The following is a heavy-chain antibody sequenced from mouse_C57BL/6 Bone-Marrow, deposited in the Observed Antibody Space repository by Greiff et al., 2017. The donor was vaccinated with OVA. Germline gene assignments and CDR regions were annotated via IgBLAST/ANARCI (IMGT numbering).Heavy chain of an antibody. CDR1: GFTFTDYY. V-gene: IGHV7-3*01. J-gene: IGHJ3*01. CDR3: ARYDAWFAY. Sequence: DVHLVESGGGLVQPGGSLSLSCAASGFTFTDYYMSWVRKPPGKALEWLGFIRNKANGYTTEYSASVKGRFTISRDNSQSILYLQMNALRADDSATYYCARYDAWFAYWGQGTLVTVSA. CDR2: IRNKANGYTT.